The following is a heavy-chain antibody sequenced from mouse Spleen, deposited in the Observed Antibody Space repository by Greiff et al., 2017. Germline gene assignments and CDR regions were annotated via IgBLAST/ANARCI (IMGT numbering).Heavy chain of an antibody. CDR1: GYTFTDYE. Sequence: VKVVESGAELVRPGASVTLSCKASGYTFTDYEMHWVKQTPVHGLEWIGAIDPETGGTAYNQKFKGKAILTADKSSSTAYMELRSLTSEDSAVYYCTRRGWIYSGYFDVWGAGTTVTVSS. CDR2: IDPETGGT. CDR3: TRRGWIYSGYFDV. V-gene: IGHV1-15*01. D-gene: IGHD2-1*01. J-gene: IGHJ1*01.